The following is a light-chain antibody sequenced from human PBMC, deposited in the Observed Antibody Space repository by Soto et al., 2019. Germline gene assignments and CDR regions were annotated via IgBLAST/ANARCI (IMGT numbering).Light chain of an antibody. Sequence: QSVLTQPPSVSGTLGQGVTISCSGSTSNIGENTVAWFQQLPGTAPKVLIYVTDRRPSGVPDRFSGSKSGTSASLAISGLQSEDEADYYWSAWDVTLNGHVFGTGTKLTVL. CDR3: SAWDVTLNGHV. V-gene: IGLV1-44*01. J-gene: IGLJ1*01. CDR2: VTD. CDR1: TSNIGENT.